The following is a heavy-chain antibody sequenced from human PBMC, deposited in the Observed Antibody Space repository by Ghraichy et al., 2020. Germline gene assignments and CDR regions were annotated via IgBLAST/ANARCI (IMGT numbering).Heavy chain of an antibody. D-gene: IGHD3-9*01. CDR1: GFTFSSYA. V-gene: IGHV3-23*01. CDR3: AKAYSALGHFDWLTDY. CDR2: ISGSGGST. Sequence: GGSLRLSCAASGFTFSSYAMSWVRQAPGKGLEWVSAISGSGGSTYYADSVKGRFTISRDNSKNTLYLQMNSLRAEDTAVYYCAKAYSALGHFDWLTDYWGQGTLVTVSS. J-gene: IGHJ4*02.